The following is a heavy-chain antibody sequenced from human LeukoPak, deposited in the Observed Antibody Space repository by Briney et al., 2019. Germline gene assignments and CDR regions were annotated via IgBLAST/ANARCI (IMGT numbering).Heavy chain of an antibody. D-gene: IGHD3-9*01. V-gene: IGHV3-53*01. CDR3: ARGPIFDY. CDR1: GFTVSSNY. Sequence: PGGSLRLSCAASGFTVSSNYMSWVRQSPGKGLEWVSVIYSGGSTYYADSVKVRFTISRDNCKNTLYLQMNSLRAEDTAVYYCARGPIFDYWGQGGLVTVCS. CDR2: IYSGGST. J-gene: IGHJ4*02.